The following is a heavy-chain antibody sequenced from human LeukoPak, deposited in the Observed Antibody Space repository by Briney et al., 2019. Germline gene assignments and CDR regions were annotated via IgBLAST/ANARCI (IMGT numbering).Heavy chain of an antibody. D-gene: IGHD1-26*01. Sequence: SETQSLTCSVSGVSISTYYWIWIRQPPAKGLEWMGFFSYSGSTKYNPFLKSRVTMSVDTSKNQFSLKLSSVTAADTAVYYCARMYSGTSYYFDYWGQGTLVTVSS. J-gene: IGHJ4*02. CDR3: ARMYSGTSYYFDY. V-gene: IGHV4-59*01. CDR2: FSYSGST. CDR1: GVSISTYY.